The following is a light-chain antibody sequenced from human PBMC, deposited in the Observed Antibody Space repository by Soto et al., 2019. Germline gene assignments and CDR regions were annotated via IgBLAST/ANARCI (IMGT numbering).Light chain of an antibody. J-gene: IGKJ5*01. V-gene: IGKV3-20*01. CDR2: GAS. Sequence: EVVLTQSPATLSLSPGKISTLSCRASQSVSSTYLAWYQQKPGQAPRPLIYGASSRATGIPDRFSGSGSGTDFTLPISRLEPEDFAVYYCQQYGSSPPITFGQGTRLEI. CDR3: QQYGSSPPIT. CDR1: QSVSSTY.